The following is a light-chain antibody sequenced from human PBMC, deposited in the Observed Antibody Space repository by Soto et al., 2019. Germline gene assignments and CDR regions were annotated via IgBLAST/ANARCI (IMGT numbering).Light chain of an antibody. CDR1: QDIRSA. J-gene: IGKJ1*01. V-gene: IGKV1-6*01. CDR2: AAS. Sequence: QMTQYTSSLSASVGDIVTIACRASQDIRSALGWYQQKPGKVPKLLIYAASTLQSGVPSRFSGSRSGTDFTLTISSLQPDDFATYYCQHYNSYSEAFGQRTNVDIK. CDR3: QHYNSYSEA.